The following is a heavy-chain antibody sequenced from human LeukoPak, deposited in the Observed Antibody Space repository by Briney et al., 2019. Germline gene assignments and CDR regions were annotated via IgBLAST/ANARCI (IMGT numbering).Heavy chain of an antibody. CDR3: ARDHRPIRVTTAVDAFDI. V-gene: IGHV4-30-4*01. J-gene: IGHJ3*02. Sequence: PSETLSLTRTVSGGSISSGDYYWSWIRQPPGKGLEWIGYIYYSGSTYYNPSLKSRVTISVDTSKDQFSLKLSSVTAADTAVYYCARDHRPIRVTTAVDAFDIWGQGTMVTVSS. D-gene: IGHD4-17*01. CDR2: IYYSGST. CDR1: GGSISSGDYY.